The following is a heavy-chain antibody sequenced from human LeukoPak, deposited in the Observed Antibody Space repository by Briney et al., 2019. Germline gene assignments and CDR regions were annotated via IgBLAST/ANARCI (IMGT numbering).Heavy chain of an antibody. CDR2: IYYSGST. CDR3: ARRIVVVTAGWFDP. CDR1: GGSISSYY. V-gene: IGHV4-59*01. Sequence: PSETLSLTCTVSGGSISSYYWSWIRQPPGKGLEWIGYIYYSGSTNYNPSLKSRVTISVDTSKNQFSLKLSSVTAADTAVYYCARRIVVVTAGWFDPWGQGTLVTVSS. D-gene: IGHD2-21*02. J-gene: IGHJ5*02.